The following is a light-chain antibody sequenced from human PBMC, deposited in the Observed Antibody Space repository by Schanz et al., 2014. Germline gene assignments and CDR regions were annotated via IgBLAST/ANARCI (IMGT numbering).Light chain of an antibody. CDR1: QSVSSSY. V-gene: IGKV3-20*01. CDR2: GAS. Sequence: EIVLTQSPGTLSLSPGEKATLSCKASQSVSSSYLAWYQQKPGQAPRLLMYGASSRATDIPDRFSGSGSGTDFTLTISRLEPGDFAVFYCQQYGSSPITFGQGTRLEIK. CDR3: QQYGSSPIT. J-gene: IGKJ5*01.